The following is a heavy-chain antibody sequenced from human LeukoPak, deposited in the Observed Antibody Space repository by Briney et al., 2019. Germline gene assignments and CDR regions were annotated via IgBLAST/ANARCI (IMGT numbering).Heavy chain of an antibody. CDR3: ARVMRCSSTSCYGWVDY. Sequence: GASVKVSCKASGYTFTGYYMHRVRQAPGQGLEWMGWINPNSGGTNYAQKFQGRVTMTRDTSISTAYMELSRLRSDDTAVYYCARVMRCSSTSCYGWVDYWGQGTLVTVSS. V-gene: IGHV1-2*02. CDR1: GYTFTGYY. J-gene: IGHJ4*02. CDR2: INPNSGGT. D-gene: IGHD2-2*01.